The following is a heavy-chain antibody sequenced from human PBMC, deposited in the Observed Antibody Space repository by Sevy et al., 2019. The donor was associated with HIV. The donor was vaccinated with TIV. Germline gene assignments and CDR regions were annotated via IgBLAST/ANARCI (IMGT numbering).Heavy chain of an antibody. V-gene: IGHV3-21*01. J-gene: IGHJ4*02. CDR2: ISSSSSYI. CDR1: GFTFSRYS. CDR3: ARARTYSSGWYLDY. Sequence: GGSLRLSCAASGFTFSRYSMNWVRQAPGKGLEWVSSISSSSSYIYYADSVKGRFTISRDNAKNSLYLQMNSLGAEDTAVYYCARARTYSSGWYLDYWGQGTLVTVSS. D-gene: IGHD6-19*01.